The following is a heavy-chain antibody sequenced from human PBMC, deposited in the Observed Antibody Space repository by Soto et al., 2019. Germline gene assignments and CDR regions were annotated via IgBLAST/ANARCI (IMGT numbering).Heavy chain of an antibody. J-gene: IGHJ2*01. CDR1: GFTFSSYG. CDR2: ISYDGSNK. CDR3: AKDSGEGRGIAAAGYWYFDL. Sequence: QVQLVESGGGVVQPGRSLRLSRAASGFTFSSYGMHWVRQAPGKGLEWVAVISYDGSNKYYADSVKGRFTISRDNSKNTLYLQMNSLRAEDTAVYYCAKDSGEGRGIAAAGYWYFDLWGRGTLVTVSS. V-gene: IGHV3-30*18. D-gene: IGHD6-13*01.